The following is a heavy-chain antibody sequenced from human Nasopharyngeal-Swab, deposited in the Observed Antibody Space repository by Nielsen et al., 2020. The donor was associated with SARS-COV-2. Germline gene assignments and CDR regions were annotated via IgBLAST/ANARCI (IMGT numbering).Heavy chain of an antibody. CDR3: ARSDITIFGVVIMRYYFDY. CDR2: ISSSSSTI. CDR1: GFTFSSYS. J-gene: IGHJ4*02. D-gene: IGHD3-3*01. V-gene: IGHV3-48*02. Sequence: GESLKISCAASGFTFSSYSMNWVRQAPGKGLEWVSYISSSSSTIYYADSVKGRFTISRDNAKNSLYLQMNSLRDEDTAVYYCARSDITIFGVVIMRYYFDYWGQGTLVTVSS.